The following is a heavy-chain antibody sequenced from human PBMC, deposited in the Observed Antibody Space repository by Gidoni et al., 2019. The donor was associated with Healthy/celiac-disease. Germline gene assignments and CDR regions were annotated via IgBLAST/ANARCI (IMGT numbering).Heavy chain of an antibody. D-gene: IGHD3-22*01. Sequence: VSVIYSGGSTYYADSVKGRFTISRDNSKNTLYLQMNSLRAEDTAVYYCASVSYYYDSSGYYYPGYFDYWGQGTLVTVSS. CDR3: ASVSYYYDSSGYYYPGYFDY. CDR2: IYSGGST. J-gene: IGHJ4*02. V-gene: IGHV3-66*02.